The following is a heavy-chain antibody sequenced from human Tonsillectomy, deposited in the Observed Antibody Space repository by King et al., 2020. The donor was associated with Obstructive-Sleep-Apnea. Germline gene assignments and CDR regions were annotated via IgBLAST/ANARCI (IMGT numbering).Heavy chain of an antibody. D-gene: IGHD1-14*01. Sequence: QLQESGPGLVKPSETLSLTCTVSGGSISSYYWSWIRQPPGKGLEWIGYIYYSGSTNYNPSLKSRVTISVDTSKNQFSLKLSSVTAADTAVYYCARTSMNPLTGRYYFDYWGQGTLVTVSS. CDR2: IYYSGST. J-gene: IGHJ4*02. CDR3: ARTSMNPLTGRYYFDY. CDR1: GGSISSYY. V-gene: IGHV4-59*08.